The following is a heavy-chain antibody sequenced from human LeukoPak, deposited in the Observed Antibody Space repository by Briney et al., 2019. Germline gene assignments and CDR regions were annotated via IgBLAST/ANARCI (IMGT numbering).Heavy chain of an antibody. D-gene: IGHD3-22*01. CDR3: AREYYYDSNGYYYEDY. CDR1: GFTFSSNY. Sequence: GGSLRLSCAASGFTFSSNYMSWVRQAPGKGLEWVSVIYSGGSTYYADSVKGRFTISRDNSKNTLYLQMNSLRAEDTAVYYCAREYYYDSNGYYYEDYWGQGTLVTVSS. V-gene: IGHV3-66*01. J-gene: IGHJ4*02. CDR2: IYSGGST.